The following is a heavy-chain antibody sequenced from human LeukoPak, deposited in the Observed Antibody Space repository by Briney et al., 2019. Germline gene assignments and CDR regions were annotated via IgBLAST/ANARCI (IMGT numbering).Heavy chain of an antibody. CDR3: ARGLYDSSGYYPDHAFDI. CDR1: GFTFSSYE. Sequence: GGSLRLSCAASGFTFSSYEMNWVRQAPGKGLEWVSYISSSGSTIYYADSVKGRFTISRDNAKNSLYLQMNSLRAEDTAVYYCARGLYDSSGYYPDHAFDIWGQGTMVTVSS. V-gene: IGHV3-48*03. D-gene: IGHD3-22*01. CDR2: ISSSGSTI. J-gene: IGHJ3*02.